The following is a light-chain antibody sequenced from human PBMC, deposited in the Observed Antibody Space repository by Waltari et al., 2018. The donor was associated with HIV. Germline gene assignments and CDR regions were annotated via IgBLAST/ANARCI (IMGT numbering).Light chain of an antibody. CDR1: RLGDTY. CDR2: QDK. Sequence: SYELTQPPSVSVSPGPTASVACSGDRLGDTYTSWYQQRPGQSPLVVIYQDKKRPSGIPDRFSGSESGDTATLTISGTQTMDEADYYCQAWDSGTAVFGGGTKLTVL. J-gene: IGLJ3*02. V-gene: IGLV3-1*01. CDR3: QAWDSGTAV.